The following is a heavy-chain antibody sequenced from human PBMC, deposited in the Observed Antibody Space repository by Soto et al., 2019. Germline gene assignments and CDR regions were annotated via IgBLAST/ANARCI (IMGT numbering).Heavy chain of an antibody. Sequence: QVQLKQSGPRLARPSGTLSLTCVVSGDSVSSTHWWTWVRQTPGKGLEWIGEVYHTGTTKYNPSLKNLVTRSVDKSNNQFSLDLKSVTAADTAVYYCATLPPRIVVTVLPIPSWGQGTLVTVSS. CDR2: VYHTGTT. CDR1: GDSVSSTHW. D-gene: IGHD2-15*01. CDR3: ATLPPRIVVTVLPIPS. J-gene: IGHJ1*01. V-gene: IGHV4-4*02.